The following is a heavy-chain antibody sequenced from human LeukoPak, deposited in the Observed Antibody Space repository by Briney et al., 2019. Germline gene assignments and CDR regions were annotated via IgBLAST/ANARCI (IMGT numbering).Heavy chain of an antibody. J-gene: IGHJ5*02. CDR1: GFTFDDYG. Sequence: PGGSLRLSCAASGFTFDDYGMSWVRRAPGKGLEWVSGINWNGGSTGYADSVKGRFTISRDNSKNTLYLQMNSLRAEDTAVYYCAKVCGYCSGGDNWFDPWGQGTLVTVSS. CDR3: AKVCGYCSGGDNWFDP. D-gene: IGHD2-15*01. V-gene: IGHV3-20*04. CDR2: INWNGGST.